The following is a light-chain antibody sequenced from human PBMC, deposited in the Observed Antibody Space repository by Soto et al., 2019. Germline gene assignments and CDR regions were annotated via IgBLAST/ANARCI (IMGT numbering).Light chain of an antibody. CDR2: GAS. CDR1: QSLSSN. V-gene: IGKV3-15*01. J-gene: IGKJ5*01. Sequence: EVVMTQSPATLSVSPGERATLSCRASQSLSSNLAWYQQKPGQTPRLLIYGASTRATGVPARFSGSGSGTDFTLTIISLQSEDFAVYFCQQYNKWPLITFGQGTLLEIK. CDR3: QQYNKWPLIT.